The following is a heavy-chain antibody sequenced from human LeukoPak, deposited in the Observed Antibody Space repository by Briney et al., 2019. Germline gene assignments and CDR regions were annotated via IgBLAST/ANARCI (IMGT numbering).Heavy chain of an antibody. Sequence: GASVKVSCKASGYTFTSYDINWVRQATGQGLEWMGWMNPNSGNTGYAQKFQGRVTMTRNTSISTAYMELSSLRSEDTAVYYCARGRCRGREPHNWFDPWGQGTLVTVSS. D-gene: IGHD1-26*01. V-gene: IGHV1-8*01. CDR1: GYTFTSYD. CDR3: ARGRCRGREPHNWFDP. J-gene: IGHJ5*02. CDR2: MNPNSGNT.